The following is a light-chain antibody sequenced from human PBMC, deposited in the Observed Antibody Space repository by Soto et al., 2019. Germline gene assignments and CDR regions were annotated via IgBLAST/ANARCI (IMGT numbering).Light chain of an antibody. Sequence: QSELTQPPSVSAAPGQKVTISCSGSSSNIGKNYVSWYQQLPGTAPKLLIYENNKRPSGIPDRFSGSKSGTSATLGITGRQTGDEAEDYCGAWDSSLRAVYVFGTGTKLTVL. J-gene: IGLJ1*01. CDR2: ENN. CDR3: GAWDSSLRAVYV. V-gene: IGLV1-51*02. CDR1: SSNIGKNY.